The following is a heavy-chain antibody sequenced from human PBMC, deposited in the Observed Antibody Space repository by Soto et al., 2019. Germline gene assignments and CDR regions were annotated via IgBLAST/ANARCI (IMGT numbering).Heavy chain of an antibody. CDR3: AKERIRYCSSTSCSGY. CDR1: GFTFSSYA. V-gene: IGHV3-23*01. Sequence: EVQLLESGGGLVQPGGSLRLSCAASGFTFSSYAVSWVRQAPGKGLEWVSAISGSGGSTYYADSVKGRFTISRDNSKNTLYLQMNSLRAEDTAVYYCAKERIRYCSSTSCSGYWGQGTLVTVSS. D-gene: IGHD2-2*01. J-gene: IGHJ4*02. CDR2: ISGSGGST.